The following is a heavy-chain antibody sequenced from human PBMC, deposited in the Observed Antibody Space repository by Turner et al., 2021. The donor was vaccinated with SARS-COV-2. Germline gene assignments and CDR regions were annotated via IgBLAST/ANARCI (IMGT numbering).Heavy chain of an antibody. J-gene: IGHJ4*02. D-gene: IGHD1-26*01. CDR3: ARGDVVGADFDF. CDR1: GYIFTNYY. V-gene: IGHV1-46*03. Sequence: QVQLLQSGAEVKKPGASVKVSCKASGYIFTNYYMHWVRQAPGQGLEWMGIINGRDDVTGYAEKFQGRVTMTTDTSTRTVYMKVKSLRSDDTAVYFCARGDVVGADFDFWGQGTLVTVSP. CDR2: INGRDDVT.